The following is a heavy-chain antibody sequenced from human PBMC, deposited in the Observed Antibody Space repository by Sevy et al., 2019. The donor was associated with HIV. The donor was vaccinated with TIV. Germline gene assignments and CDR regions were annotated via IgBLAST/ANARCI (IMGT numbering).Heavy chain of an antibody. V-gene: IGHV4-34*01. CDR2: INHSEST. CDR1: GGSFSGYY. D-gene: IGHD2-2*01. J-gene: IGHJ5*02. Sequence: SETLSLTCAVHGGSFSGYYWSWIRQPPGKGLEWIGEINHSESTNYTPSLKSRVTISVDTSKKQFSLKLSSVTAADTAVYYCARSPPVVVVPGAPSWFDPWGQGTMVTVSS. CDR3: ARSPPVVVVPGAPSWFDP.